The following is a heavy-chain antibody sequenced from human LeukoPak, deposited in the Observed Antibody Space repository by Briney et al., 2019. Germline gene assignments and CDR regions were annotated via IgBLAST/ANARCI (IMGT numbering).Heavy chain of an antibody. Sequence: SQTLSLTCTVSGGSVRRGNYYWTWIRQPAGSGLEWIGRIYTSGTTDYNPSLRTRVTISVDASRNQFSLNLSSVTAADTAVYYCARNLWGNNWFDPWGQGTLVTVSS. V-gene: IGHV4-61*02. CDR1: GGSVRRGNYY. CDR2: IYTSGTT. J-gene: IGHJ5*02. D-gene: IGHD7-27*01. CDR3: ARNLWGNNWFDP.